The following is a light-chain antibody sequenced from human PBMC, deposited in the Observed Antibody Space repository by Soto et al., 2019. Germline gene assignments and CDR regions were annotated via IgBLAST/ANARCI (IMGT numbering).Light chain of an antibody. CDR3: QQYGSSPLT. CDR1: ESVSDNY. CDR2: GAS. J-gene: IGKJ4*01. Sequence: EIVLTQPPGTLSLSPGERATLSCRASESVSDNYLAWYQQRSGQAPRLVIYGASSRASAVPDRFSGSGSGADFTLTIRRLEPEDFAVYYCQQYGSSPLTFGGGTKVDIK. V-gene: IGKV3-20*01.